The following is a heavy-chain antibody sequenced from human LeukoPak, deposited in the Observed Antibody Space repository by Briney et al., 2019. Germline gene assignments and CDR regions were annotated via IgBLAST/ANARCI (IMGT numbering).Heavy chain of an antibody. D-gene: IGHD2-2*01. CDR1: GYTFTSYG. Sequence: GASVKVSCKASGYTFTSYGISWVRQAPGQGLEWMGWISAYNGNTNYAQKLQGRVTMTTDTSTSTAYMELRSLRSDDTAVYYCARVVVVPAAPVDYYYYYMDVWGKGTTVTVSS. CDR2: ISAYNGNT. CDR3: ARVVVVPAAPVDYYYYYMDV. J-gene: IGHJ6*03. V-gene: IGHV1-18*01.